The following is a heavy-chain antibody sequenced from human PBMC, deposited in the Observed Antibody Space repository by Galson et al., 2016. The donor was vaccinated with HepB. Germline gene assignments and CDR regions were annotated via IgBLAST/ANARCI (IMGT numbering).Heavy chain of an antibody. CDR1: GFSLSTTGVG. V-gene: IGHV2-5*02. CDR2: IYWDYDK. Sequence: PALVKPTQTLTLTCTFSGFSLSTTGVGVGWIRQPPGKALEWLALIYWDYDKRYSPSLKSRLTLTEDTSKTQVVLTMTNMGPVDTATYYCAHRTVIAAAGRLADYWGQGTLVTVSS. CDR3: AHRTVIAAAGRLADY. J-gene: IGHJ4*02. D-gene: IGHD6-13*01.